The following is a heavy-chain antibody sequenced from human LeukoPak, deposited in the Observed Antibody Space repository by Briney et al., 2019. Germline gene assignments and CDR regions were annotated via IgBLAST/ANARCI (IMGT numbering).Heavy chain of an antibody. D-gene: IGHD3-22*01. CDR1: GYTFTSYG. J-gene: IGHJ4*02. CDR2: IIPIFGTA. CDR3: ASPTYYYDSSGSESWSFDY. Sequence: SVKVSCKASGYTFTSYGISWVRQAPGQGLEWMGRIIPIFGTANYAQKFQGRVTITTDESTSTAYMELSSLRSEDTAVYYCASPTYYYDSSGSESWSFDYWGQGTLVTVSS. V-gene: IGHV1-69*05.